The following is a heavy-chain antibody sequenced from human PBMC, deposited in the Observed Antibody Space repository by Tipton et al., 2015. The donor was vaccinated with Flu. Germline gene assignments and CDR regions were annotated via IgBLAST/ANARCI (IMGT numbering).Heavy chain of an antibody. CDR2: IYPSGTT. V-gene: IGHV4-39*07. CDR3: ARRSVAGPYNWFDP. J-gene: IGHJ5*02. D-gene: IGHD6-19*01. Sequence: TLSLTCTVSSGSIRSTNYFCAWIRQPPGKRLELIGSIYPSGTTNYKPSLKSRVTMSLDTSKNQFSLKLDSVTAADTAVYYCARRSVAGPYNWFDPWGQGTLVTVSS. CDR1: SGSIRSTNYF.